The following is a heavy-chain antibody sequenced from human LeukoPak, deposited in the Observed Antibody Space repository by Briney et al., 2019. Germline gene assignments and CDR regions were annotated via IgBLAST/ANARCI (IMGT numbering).Heavy chain of an antibody. D-gene: IGHD3-10*01. J-gene: IGHJ3*02. Sequence: GGSLRLSCAASGFTFSSYGIHWVRQAPGKGLEWVAFIRYDGSNKYYADSVKGRFTISRDNSKNTLYLQMNSLRAEDTAVYYCAKDGRRRKTYFYGSGSANAFDIWGQGTMVTVSP. CDR2: IRYDGSNK. CDR1: GFTFSSYG. CDR3: AKDGRRRKTYFYGSGSANAFDI. V-gene: IGHV3-30*02.